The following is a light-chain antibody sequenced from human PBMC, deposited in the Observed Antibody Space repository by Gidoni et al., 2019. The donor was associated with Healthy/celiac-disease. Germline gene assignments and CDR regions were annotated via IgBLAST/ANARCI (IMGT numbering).Light chain of an antibody. CDR3: QQRFT. J-gene: IGKJ3*01. CDR2: DAS. V-gene: IGKV3-11*01. Sequence: EIVLTQSPATLSLSPGERATLPCRASQSVSSYLAWYQQKPGQAPRLLIYDASNRATGIPARCSGSGSGTDFTLTISSLEPEDFAVYYCQQRFTFGPGTKVEIK. CDR1: QSVSSY.